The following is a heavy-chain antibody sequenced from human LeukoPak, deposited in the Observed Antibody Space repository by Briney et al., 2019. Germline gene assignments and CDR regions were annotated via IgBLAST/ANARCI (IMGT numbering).Heavy chain of an antibody. Sequence: GGSLRLSCAASGFTFSSYWMSWVRQAPGKGLEWVANIKQDGSEKYYVDSVKGRFTISRDNSKNTLYLQMNSLRAEDTAVYYCTKADGQDSSGYYEDAFDIWGQGTMVTVSS. CDR1: GFTFSSYW. J-gene: IGHJ3*02. D-gene: IGHD3-22*01. CDR3: TKADGQDSSGYYEDAFDI. V-gene: IGHV3-7*01. CDR2: IKQDGSEK.